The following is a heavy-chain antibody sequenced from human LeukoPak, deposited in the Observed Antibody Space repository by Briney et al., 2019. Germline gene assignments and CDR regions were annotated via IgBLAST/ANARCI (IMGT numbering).Heavy chain of an antibody. D-gene: IGHD2-15*01. CDR2: INGDGSNT. J-gene: IGHJ3*01. CDR1: GFTFSSYW. Sequence: GGSLRLSCAASGFTFSSYWMHWVRQAPGKGLEWVSRINGDGSNTNHAESVRGRFSISRDHAENTLYLQMNSLSVEDTAVYYCARARGGSRNAFDVWGQGTMVAVSS. CDR3: ARARGGSRNAFDV. V-gene: IGHV3-74*01.